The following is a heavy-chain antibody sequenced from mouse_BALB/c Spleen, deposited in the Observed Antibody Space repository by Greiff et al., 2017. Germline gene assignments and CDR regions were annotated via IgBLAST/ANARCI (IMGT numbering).Heavy chain of an antibody. Sequence: EVQGVESGGDLVKPGGSLKLSCAASGFTFSSYGMSWVRQTPDKRLEWVATISSGGSYTYYPDSVKGRFTISRDNAKNTLYLQMSSLKSEDTAMYYCARHENYYGFAYWGQGTLVTVSA. CDR1: GFTFSSYG. CDR3: ARHENYYGFAY. J-gene: IGHJ3*01. CDR2: ISSGGSYT. D-gene: IGHD1-1*01. V-gene: IGHV5-6*01.